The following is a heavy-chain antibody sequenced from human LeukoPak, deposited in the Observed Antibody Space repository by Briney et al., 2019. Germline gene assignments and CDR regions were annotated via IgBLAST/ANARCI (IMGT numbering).Heavy chain of an antibody. V-gene: IGHV3-21*01. CDR2: ISGSGSSI. CDR1: GFTFSDYG. J-gene: IGHJ4*02. CDR3: ARDYFYCGGDCFVDY. Sequence: GGSLRLSCAASGFTFSDYGVNWVRQAPGEGLEWVSSISGSGSSIFYADSVRGRFTISRDNAKNSLYLQMNSLRAEDAAVYYCARDYFYCGGDCFVDYWGQGTLVTVSS. D-gene: IGHD2-21*02.